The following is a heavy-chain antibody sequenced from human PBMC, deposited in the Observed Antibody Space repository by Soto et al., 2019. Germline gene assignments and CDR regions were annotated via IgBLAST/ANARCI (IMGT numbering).Heavy chain of an antibody. CDR1: GFTFSSYW. CDR2: INSDGSST. CDR3: ARGPDSGYDELPFDY. J-gene: IGHJ4*02. V-gene: IGHV3-74*01. D-gene: IGHD5-12*01. Sequence: EVQLVESGGGLVQPGGSLRLSCAASGFTFSSYWMHWVRQAPGKGLVWVSRINSDGSSTSYADSVKGRFTISRDNAKNTLYLQMNSLRAEDTAVYYCARGPDSGYDELPFDYWGQGTLVTVSS.